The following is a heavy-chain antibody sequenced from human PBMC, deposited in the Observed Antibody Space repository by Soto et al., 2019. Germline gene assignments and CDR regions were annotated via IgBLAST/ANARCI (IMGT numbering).Heavy chain of an antibody. V-gene: IGHV3-30-3*01. CDR2: ISYDGSNK. CDR1: GYTFSSYA. J-gene: IGHJ4*02. Sequence: SCKASGYTFSSYAMHWVRQAPGKGLEWVAVISYDGSNKYYADSVKGRFTTSRDNSKNTLYLQMNSLRAEDTAVYYCAREPFCGGDCYPYFDYWGQGTLVTVSS. CDR3: AREPFCGGDCYPYFDY. D-gene: IGHD2-21*02.